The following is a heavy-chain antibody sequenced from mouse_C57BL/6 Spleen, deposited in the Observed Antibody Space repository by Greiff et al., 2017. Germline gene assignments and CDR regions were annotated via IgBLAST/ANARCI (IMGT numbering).Heavy chain of an antibody. D-gene: IGHD2-13*01. J-gene: IGHJ3*01. CDR1: GYTFTDYN. V-gene: IGHV1-18*01. CDR2: INPNNGGT. CDR3: ARWGEGAWFAY. Sequence: EVQLQQSGPELVKPGASVKISCKASGYTFTDYNMDWVKQSHGKSLEWIGDINPNNGGTNYNQKFKGKATLTVDKSSSTAYMELRSLTSEDAAVYYCARWGEGAWFAYWGQGTLVTVSA.